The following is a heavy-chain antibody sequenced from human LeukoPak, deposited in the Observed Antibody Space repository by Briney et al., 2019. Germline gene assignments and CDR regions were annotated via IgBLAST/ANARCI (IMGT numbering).Heavy chain of an antibody. CDR1: GFTFSTYW. V-gene: IGHV3-7*01. CDR2: INQDGSET. D-gene: IGHD4-11*01. CDR3: TKYGIVYSNHVGGASDI. Sequence: PGGTLRLSCVGSGFTFSTYWMSWVRQAPGKGLEWVANINQDGSETYYADSVKGRFTFSRDNAENSLYMQMNSLRTEDTAVYYCTKYGIVYSNHVGGASDIWGQGTMVTVSS. J-gene: IGHJ3*02.